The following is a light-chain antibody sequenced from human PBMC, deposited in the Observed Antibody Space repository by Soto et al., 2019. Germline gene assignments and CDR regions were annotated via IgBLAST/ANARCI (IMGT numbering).Light chain of an antibody. CDR1: SSKIGSNA. CDR3: AAWDDSLNGFYV. J-gene: IGLJ1*01. V-gene: IGLV1-44*01. Sequence: QSVLTQPPSASGTPGQRVNISCSGGSSKIGSNAVNWYQQLPGTAPKLLIYSNNQRPSGVTDRFSGAKSGTSASLGISRLQSEDEADYYCAAWDDSLNGFYVFGTGTKVNVL. CDR2: SNN.